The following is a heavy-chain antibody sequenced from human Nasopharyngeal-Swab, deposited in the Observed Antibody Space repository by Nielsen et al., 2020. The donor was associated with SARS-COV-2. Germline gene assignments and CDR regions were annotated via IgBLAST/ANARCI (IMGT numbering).Heavy chain of an antibody. CDR1: GFTFSSYA. CDR3: ATPRGTMIDPLDY. CDR2: ISYDGSNK. D-gene: IGHD3-22*01. Sequence: GESLKISCAASGFTFSSYAMHWVRQAPGKGLEWAAVISYDGSNKYYADSVKGRFTISRDNSKNTLYLQMNSLRAEDTAVYYCATPRGTMIDPLDYWGQGTLVTVSS. V-gene: IGHV3-30*04. J-gene: IGHJ4*02.